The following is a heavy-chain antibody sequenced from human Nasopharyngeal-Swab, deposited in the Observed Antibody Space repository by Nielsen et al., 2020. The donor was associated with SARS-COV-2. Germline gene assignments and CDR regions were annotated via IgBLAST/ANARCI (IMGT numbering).Heavy chain of an antibody. CDR2: IYYSGST. D-gene: IGHD2-2*01. Sequence: SETLSITCTVSGGSVSSGSYYWSWIRQPPGKGLEWIGYIYYSGSTNYNPSLKSRVTISVDTSKNQFSLKLSSVTAADTAVYYCAREGSTSPWNGYYYGMDVWGQGTTVTVSS. V-gene: IGHV4-61*01. CDR3: AREGSTSPWNGYYYGMDV. J-gene: IGHJ6*02. CDR1: GGSVSSGSYY.